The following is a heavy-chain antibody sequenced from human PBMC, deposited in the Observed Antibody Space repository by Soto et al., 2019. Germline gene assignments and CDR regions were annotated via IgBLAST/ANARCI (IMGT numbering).Heavy chain of an antibody. CDR2: ISSSSSTI. CDR3: ASGRSEYTIFGVTNTNSDY. V-gene: IGHV3-48*01. J-gene: IGHJ4*02. Sequence: VQLVESGGGLVQPGGSLRLSCAASGFTFSSYSMNWVRQAPGKGLEWVSYISSSSSTIYYADSVKGRFTISRDNAKNSLYLQMNSLRAEDTAMSYCASGRSEYTIFGVTNTNSDYWGQGTLVTVSS. D-gene: IGHD3-3*01. CDR1: GFTFSSYS.